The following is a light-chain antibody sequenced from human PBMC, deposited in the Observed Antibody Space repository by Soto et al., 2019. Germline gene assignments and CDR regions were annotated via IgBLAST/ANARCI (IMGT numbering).Light chain of an antibody. CDR2: DSF. CDR3: QQRSTWPVT. J-gene: IGKJ5*01. CDR1: QSVSSY. Sequence: EIVLTQSPATLSLSPGERATLSSRASQSVSSYLAWYQQKPGQAPRLLIYDSFNRATGIPARFSGSGSGTDFTLTISSLEPEDFAVYYCQQRSTWPVTFGQGTRLEIK. V-gene: IGKV3-11*01.